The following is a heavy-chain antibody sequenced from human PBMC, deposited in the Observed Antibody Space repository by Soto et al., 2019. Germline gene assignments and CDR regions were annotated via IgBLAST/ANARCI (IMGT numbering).Heavy chain of an antibody. J-gene: IGHJ5*01. CDR1: GYSFSTYW. V-gene: IGHV5-51*04. CDR2: IYPAGFDN. Sequence: GESLKIWCQGSGYSFSTYWSAWLRQMPGEGLEWMGSIYPAGFDNPYHPAFRGHVTLIADRPIDTVYLQWMRLKASDTAMYYCAKKIGWSDIGHDSLGQGMQVPVT. CDR3: AKKIGWSDIGHDS. D-gene: IGHD6-19*01.